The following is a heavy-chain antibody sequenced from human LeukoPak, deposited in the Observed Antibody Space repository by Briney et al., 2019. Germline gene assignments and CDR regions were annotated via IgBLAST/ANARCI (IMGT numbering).Heavy chain of an antibody. J-gene: IGHJ4*02. D-gene: IGHD4-17*01. CDR2: ISGGSGFL. CDR1: GFTFGTYS. Sequence: TGGSLRLSCAASGFTFGTYSMNWVRQAPGKGLEWVSSISGGSGFLFYADSVKGRLTISRDNAKNFLYLQMNSLTAEDTAVYYCARNDKGDYGIDSWGQGTLVTVSS. CDR3: ARNDKGDYGIDS. V-gene: IGHV3-21*01.